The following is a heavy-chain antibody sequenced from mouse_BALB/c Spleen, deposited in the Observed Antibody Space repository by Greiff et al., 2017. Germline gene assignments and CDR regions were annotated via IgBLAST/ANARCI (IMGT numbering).Heavy chain of an antibody. CDR1: GFTFSDYG. CDR3: ARYGSSYAMDY. Sequence: EVQVVESGGGLVQPGGSRKLSCAASGFTFSDYGMAWVRQAPGKGPEWVAFISNLAYSIYYADTVTGRFTISRENAKNTLYLEMSSLRSEDTAMYYCARYGSSYAMDYWGQGTSVTVSS. V-gene: IGHV5-15*02. J-gene: IGHJ4*01. D-gene: IGHD1-1*01. CDR2: ISNLAYSI.